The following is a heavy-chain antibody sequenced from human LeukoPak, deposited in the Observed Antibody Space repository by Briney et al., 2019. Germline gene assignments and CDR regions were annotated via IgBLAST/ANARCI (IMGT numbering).Heavy chain of an antibody. CDR1: GGTFSSYA. J-gene: IGHJ5*02. CDR2: IIPIFGTA. D-gene: IGHD6-13*01. Sequence: ASVKVSCKASGGTFSSYAISWVRQAPGQGLEWMGGIIPIFGTANYAQKFQGRVTITADKSTSTAYMELSSLRSEDTAVYYCARDAAARPRNWFDPWGQGTLVTVSS. V-gene: IGHV1-69*06. CDR3: ARDAAARPRNWFDP.